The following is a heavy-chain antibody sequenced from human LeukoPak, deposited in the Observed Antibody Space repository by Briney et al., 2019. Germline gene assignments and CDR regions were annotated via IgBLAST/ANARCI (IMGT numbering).Heavy chain of an antibody. V-gene: IGHV4-59*01. D-gene: IGHD2-2*01. CDR2: ISNSGST. Sequence: SETLSLTCTVSGGSISTYYWSWIRQPPGKGLEWIGFISNSGSTNYNPSLKSRVTLSVDTSKNHISLKLTSVTAADTAVYFCARDRLPSRYNGLDVWGQGTTVTVSS. CDR1: GGSISTYY. CDR3: ARDRLPSRYNGLDV. J-gene: IGHJ6*02.